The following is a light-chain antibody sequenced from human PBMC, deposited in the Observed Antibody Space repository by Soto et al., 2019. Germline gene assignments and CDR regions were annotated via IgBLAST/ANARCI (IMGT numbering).Light chain of an antibody. CDR2: GAS. J-gene: IGKJ1*01. CDR3: QQYGSSPT. Sequence: EIILTQSPGTLSLSPGERATLSCRASESVRSSYLAWYQQKPGQAPRLLIYGASSRATDIPDRFSGSVSGTDFSLTISRLEPEDCAVYYCQQYGSSPTFGQGTKVEIK. V-gene: IGKV3-20*01. CDR1: ESVRSSY.